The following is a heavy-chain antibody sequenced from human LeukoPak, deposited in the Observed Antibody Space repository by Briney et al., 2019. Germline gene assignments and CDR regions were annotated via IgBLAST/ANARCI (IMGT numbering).Heavy chain of an antibody. D-gene: IGHD1-20*01. CDR2: ISSSGSTI. CDR1: GFTFSDYY. CDR3: ARGRYNWNDVFPFDY. V-gene: IGHV3-11*04. J-gene: IGHJ4*02. Sequence: PGGSLRLSCAASGFTFSDYYMSWIRQAPGKGLEWVSYISSSGSTIYYADSVKGRFTISRDNAKNSLYLQMNSLRAEDTAVYYCARGRYNWNDVFPFDYWGQGTLVTVSS.